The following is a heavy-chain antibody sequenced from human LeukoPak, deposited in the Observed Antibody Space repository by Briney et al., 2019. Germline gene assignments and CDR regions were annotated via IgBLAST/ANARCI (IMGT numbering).Heavy chain of an antibody. CDR2: ISYDGSNK. J-gene: IGHJ4*02. D-gene: IGHD1-26*01. CDR3: AKDLWELQALDY. V-gene: IGHV3-30*18. Sequence: PGRSLRLSCAASGFTFSNYTMHWVRQAPGKGLEWVAVISYDGSNKYYADSMKGRFTISRDNSKNTLYLQMNSLRAEDTAVYYCAKDLWELQALDYWGQGTLVTVSS. CDR1: GFTFSNYT.